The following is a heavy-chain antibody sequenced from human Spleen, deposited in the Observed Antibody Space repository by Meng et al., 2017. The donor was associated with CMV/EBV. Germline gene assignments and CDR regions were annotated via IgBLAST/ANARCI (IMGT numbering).Heavy chain of an antibody. D-gene: IGHD2-8*01. Sequence: LRLSCTVSGGSISSGGYYWSWIRQHPGKGLEWIGYIYYSGSTYYNPSLKSRVTISVDTSKNQFSLKLSSVTAADTAVYYCARVMRFCTNGVCYRSLIDYWGQGTLVTVSS. CDR2: IYYSGST. CDR1: GGSISSGGYY. J-gene: IGHJ4*02. CDR3: ARVMRFCTNGVCYRSLIDY. V-gene: IGHV4-31*03.